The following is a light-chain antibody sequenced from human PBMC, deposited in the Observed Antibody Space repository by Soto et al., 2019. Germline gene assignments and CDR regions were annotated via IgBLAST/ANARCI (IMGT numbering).Light chain of an antibody. V-gene: IGKV1-39*01. CDR1: QSVSNF. CDR2: SAS. J-gene: IGKJ1*01. Sequence: DIQMTQSPSFLSASSGDRVTIVCRASQSVSNFLHWYQQKPGRAPKLLIYSASKLESGVPSRFGGSGSGTNFTLTVSRLQPEDFGTYYCQQSDRNPRTFGLGTRVEIK. CDR3: QQSDRNPRT.